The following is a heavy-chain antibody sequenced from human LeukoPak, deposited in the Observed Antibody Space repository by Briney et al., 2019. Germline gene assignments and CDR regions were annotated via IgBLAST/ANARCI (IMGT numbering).Heavy chain of an antibody. CDR3: AREVWGPEY. V-gene: IGHV3-7*01. CDR2: IKQVGSDK. J-gene: IGHJ4*02. CDR1: GFTFTKYW. D-gene: IGHD1-14*01. Sequence: GDSLRLSRAASGFTFTKYWMTWVRQAPGKGLEWVGNIKQVGSDKNYMDSVKGRFTISRDNTKNSVYLQMSSLRAEDTAVYYCAREVWGPEYWGQGTLVTVSS.